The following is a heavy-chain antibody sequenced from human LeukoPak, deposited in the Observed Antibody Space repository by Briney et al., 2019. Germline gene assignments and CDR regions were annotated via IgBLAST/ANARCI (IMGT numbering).Heavy chain of an antibody. J-gene: IGHJ2*01. V-gene: IGHV3-23*01. Sequence: PGGSLRLSCAASGFTFTSYAMSWIRQAPGKGLEWVSAISGGGENTYYADSVKGRFTTSRDNSKNTLYLQMNSLRAEDTATYYCAKPRAMTTGVGRYFDLWGRGTLVTVSS. CDR3: AKPRAMTTGVGRYFDL. CDR1: GFTFTSYA. D-gene: IGHD1-1*01. CDR2: ISGGGENT.